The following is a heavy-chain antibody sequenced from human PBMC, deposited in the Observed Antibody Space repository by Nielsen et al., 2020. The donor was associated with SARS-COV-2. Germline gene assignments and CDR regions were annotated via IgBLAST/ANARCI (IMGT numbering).Heavy chain of an antibody. Sequence: GESLKLSCAASGFTFSSYAMSWVRQAPGKGLEWVSAISGSGGSTYYADSVKGRFTISRDNSKNTLYLQMNSLRAEDTAVYYCAKDWFAVAGMDVWGQGTTVTVSS. D-gene: IGHD6-19*01. CDR2: ISGSGGST. CDR3: AKDWFAVAGMDV. CDR1: GFTFSSYA. J-gene: IGHJ6*02. V-gene: IGHV3-23*01.